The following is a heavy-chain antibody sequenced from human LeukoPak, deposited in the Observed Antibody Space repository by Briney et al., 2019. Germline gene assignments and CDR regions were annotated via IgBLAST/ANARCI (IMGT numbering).Heavy chain of an antibody. J-gene: IGHJ6*03. CDR3: ARDSVTHHYTRYYYYYMDV. Sequence: SQTPSLTCTVSGGSISSGSYYWSWIRQPAGKGLEWIGRIYTSGSTNYNPSLKSRVTISVDTSKNQFSLKLSSVTAADTAVYYCARDSVTHHYTRYYYYYMDVWGKGTTVTVSS. V-gene: IGHV4-61*02. D-gene: IGHD3-3*01. CDR1: GGSISSGSYY. CDR2: IYTSGST.